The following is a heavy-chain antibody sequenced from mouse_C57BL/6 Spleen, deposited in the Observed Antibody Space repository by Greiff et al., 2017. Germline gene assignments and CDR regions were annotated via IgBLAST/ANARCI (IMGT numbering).Heavy chain of an antibody. D-gene: IGHD2-5*01. CDR3: ARMGHSKKAYAMDY. CDR1: GFSLSTFGMG. CDR2: IWWDDDK. Sequence: QVTLKESGPGILQPSQTLSLTCSSSGFSLSTFGMGVGWLRPPAGMGLEWLAHIWWDDDKYYNPALKSRLTISKDTSKNQVFLQIANVDTADTATYYCARMGHSKKAYAMDYWGQGTSVTVSS. V-gene: IGHV8-8*01. J-gene: IGHJ4*01.